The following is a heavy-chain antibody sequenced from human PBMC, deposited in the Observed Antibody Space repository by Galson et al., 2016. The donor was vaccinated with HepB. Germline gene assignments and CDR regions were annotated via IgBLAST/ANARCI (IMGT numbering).Heavy chain of an antibody. J-gene: IGHJ4*02. CDR1: GFTVSSNY. Sequence: SLRLSCAASGFTVSSNYMHWVRQPPGKGLEWVSFIHRGGGAYYTASVKGRFTISTDNSKNTLYFQMNSLRAEDTAIYYCARGGPHNNYFDYWGQGTLVTVSS. D-gene: IGHD1-1*01. CDR2: IHRGGGA. V-gene: IGHV3-53*01. CDR3: ARGGPHNNYFDY.